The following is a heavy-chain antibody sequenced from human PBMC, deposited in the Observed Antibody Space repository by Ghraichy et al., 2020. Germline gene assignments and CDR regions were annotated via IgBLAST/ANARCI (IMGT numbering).Heavy chain of an antibody. CDR2: ISPSGGST. CDR1: GYTFTSYN. Sequence: ASVKVSCKASGYTFTSYNMHWVRQAPGQGLEWMGIISPSGGSTSYAQKFQGRVTMTTDTSTSTVYMELSSLRSEDTAVYYCASIIEVVGWRAFDIWGQGTMVLVSS. CDR3: ASIIEVVGWRAFDI. J-gene: IGHJ3*02. D-gene: IGHD2-21*01. V-gene: IGHV1-46*01.